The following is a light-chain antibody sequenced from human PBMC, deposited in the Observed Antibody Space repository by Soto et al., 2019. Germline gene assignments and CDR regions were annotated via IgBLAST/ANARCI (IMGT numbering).Light chain of an antibody. CDR1: QSVSSTY. CDR2: GAS. Sequence: EIVLTQSPGTLSLSPGERATLSCRASQSVSSTYLAWYQQKPGQAPRLLIYGASSRATGIPDRFSGSGSGTDFTLKISRVEAEDVGVYYCMQSIQLPLTFGGGTKGDIK. J-gene: IGKJ4*01. CDR3: MQSIQLPLT. V-gene: IGKV3-20*01.